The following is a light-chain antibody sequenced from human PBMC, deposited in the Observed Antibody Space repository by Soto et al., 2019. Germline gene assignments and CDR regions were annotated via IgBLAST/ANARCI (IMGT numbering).Light chain of an antibody. Sequence: SALTQPTYVSGAAGQAITISCTGTSSDVGGYNYVSWYQQHPGKAPKLMIYDVSNRPSGVSNRFSGSKSGNTASLTISGLQAEDEADNYCSSYTSSSTPYVFGTGTKVTVL. V-gene: IGLV2-14*01. CDR1: SSDVGGYNY. CDR3: SSYTSSSTPYV. J-gene: IGLJ1*01. CDR2: DVS.